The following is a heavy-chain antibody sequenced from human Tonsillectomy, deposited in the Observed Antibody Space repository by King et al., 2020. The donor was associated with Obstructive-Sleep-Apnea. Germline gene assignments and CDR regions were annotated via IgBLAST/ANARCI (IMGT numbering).Heavy chain of an antibody. Sequence: VQLVESGGGLVQPGGSLRLSCAASGFTFSSYAMSWVRQAPGKGLEWVSSISGSGGSTYYADSVKGRFTISRDNSKNTLYLQINSLRAEDTAVYYCAKVGADSSGYSYYFDYWGQGTLVTVSS. CDR2: ISGSGGST. CDR3: AKVGADSSGYSYYFDY. D-gene: IGHD3-22*01. J-gene: IGHJ4*02. CDR1: GFTFSSYA. V-gene: IGHV3-23*04.